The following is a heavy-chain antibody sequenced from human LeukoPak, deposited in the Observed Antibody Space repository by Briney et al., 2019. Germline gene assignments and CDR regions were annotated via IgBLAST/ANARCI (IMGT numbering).Heavy chain of an antibody. CDR2: IIPILGIA. V-gene: IGHV1-69*04. J-gene: IGHJ4*02. D-gene: IGHD3-22*01. CDR3: ARGRYYYDSSGYYNY. CDR1: GGTFSSYA. Sequence: EASVKVSCKASGGTFSSYAISWVRQAPGQGLEWMGRIIPILGIANYAQKFQGRVTIIADKSTSTAYMELSSLRSEDTAVYYCARGRYYYDSSGYYNYWGQGTLVTVSS.